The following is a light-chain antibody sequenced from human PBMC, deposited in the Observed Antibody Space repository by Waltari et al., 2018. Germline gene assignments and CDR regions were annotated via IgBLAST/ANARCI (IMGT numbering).Light chain of an antibody. Sequence: EIVLTQSPGTLSLSPGERATLSCRASQSVGRTLAWYQKKPGQAPRLLMYGASSRATVTPDRFSGSGSGTDFSLTISRLEPEDFAVYYCQHYVRLPATFGQGTKVEIK. CDR3: QHYVRLPAT. CDR2: GAS. V-gene: IGKV3-20*01. CDR1: QSVGRT. J-gene: IGKJ1*01.